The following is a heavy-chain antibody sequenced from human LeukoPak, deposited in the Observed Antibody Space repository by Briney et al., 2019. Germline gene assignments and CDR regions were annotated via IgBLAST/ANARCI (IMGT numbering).Heavy chain of an antibody. J-gene: IGHJ6*03. Sequence: GRSLRLSCAASGFTFSSYAMHWVRQAPGKGLEWVAVISYDGSNKYYADSVKGRFTISRDNAKNSLYLQMNSLRAEDTAVYYCARVQCYYYYMDVWGKGTTVTVSS. CDR2: ISYDGSNK. CDR1: GFTFSSYA. V-gene: IGHV3-30*04. CDR3: ARVQCYYYYMDV.